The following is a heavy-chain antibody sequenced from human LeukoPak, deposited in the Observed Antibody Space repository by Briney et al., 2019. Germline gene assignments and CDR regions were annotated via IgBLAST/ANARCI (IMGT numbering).Heavy chain of an antibody. Sequence: GGSLRLSCAASGFTFSSYEMNWVRQAPGKGLEWVSVLHIGGTTYYADSVKGRFTISRDNSKNTLFLQMNSLRAEDTAVYYCARGYSGYSFAFYYYMDVWGKGTTVTISS. CDR2: LHIGGTT. CDR1: GFTFSSYE. CDR3: ARGYSGYSFAFYYYMDV. J-gene: IGHJ6*03. D-gene: IGHD5-12*01. V-gene: IGHV3-66*01.